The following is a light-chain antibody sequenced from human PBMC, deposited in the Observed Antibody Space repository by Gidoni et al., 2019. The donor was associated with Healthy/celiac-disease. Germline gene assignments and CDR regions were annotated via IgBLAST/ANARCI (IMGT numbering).Light chain of an antibody. CDR1: QTISSY. J-gene: IGKJ2*01. Sequence: DIQMTQSPSSLSASVGDRVMITCRASQTISSYLNWYQQKPGAAPKLLIYAASSLRSGVPSRFSGSGSGTDFTLTITRLQPEDFAIYYCQQSYSTPYTFGRGTKLEI. V-gene: IGKV1-39*01. CDR3: QQSYSTPYT. CDR2: AAS.